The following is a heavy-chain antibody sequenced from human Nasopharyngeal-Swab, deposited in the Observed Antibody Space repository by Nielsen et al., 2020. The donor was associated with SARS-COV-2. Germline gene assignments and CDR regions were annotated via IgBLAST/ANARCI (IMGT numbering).Heavy chain of an antibody. CDR1: GFTFSDYY. Sequence: GESLKISCAASGFTFSDYYMSWIRQAPGKGLEWVSYISSSGSTIYYADSVKGRFTISRDNAKNSLYLQMNSLRAEDTAVYYCAKSPPYYYDSSGYYDYWGQGTLVTVSS. CDR2: ISSSGSTI. D-gene: IGHD3-22*01. CDR3: AKSPPYYYDSSGYYDY. J-gene: IGHJ4*02. V-gene: IGHV3-11*01.